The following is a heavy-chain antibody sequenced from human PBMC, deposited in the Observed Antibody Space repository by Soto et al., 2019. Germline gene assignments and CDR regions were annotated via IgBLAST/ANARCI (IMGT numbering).Heavy chain of an antibody. V-gene: IGHV1-69*12. CDR3: ARDHWWELLGDYGMDV. D-gene: IGHD1-26*01. J-gene: IGHJ6*02. CDR2: IIPIFGTA. CDR1: GGTFSSYA. Sequence: QVQLVQSGAEVKKPGSSVKVSCKASGGTFSSYAISWVRQAPGQGLEWMGGIIPIFGTANYAQKFQGRVTITADEATSTAYMELSSLRSEDTAVYYCARDHWWELLGDYGMDVWGQGTTVTVSS.